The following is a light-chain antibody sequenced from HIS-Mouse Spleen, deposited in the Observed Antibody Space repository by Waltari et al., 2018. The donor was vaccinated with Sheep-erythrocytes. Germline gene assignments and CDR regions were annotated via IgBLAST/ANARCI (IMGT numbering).Light chain of an antibody. V-gene: IGKV1-33*01. Sequence: DIQMTQSPSSLSASVGDRVPTTCQASQDISNYLNWYQQKPGKAPKLLIYDASNLETGVPSRISGSGSGTDFTFTISSLQPEDIATYYCQQYDNLLTFGGGTKVEIK. CDR2: DAS. J-gene: IGKJ4*01. CDR1: QDISNY. CDR3: QQYDNLLT.